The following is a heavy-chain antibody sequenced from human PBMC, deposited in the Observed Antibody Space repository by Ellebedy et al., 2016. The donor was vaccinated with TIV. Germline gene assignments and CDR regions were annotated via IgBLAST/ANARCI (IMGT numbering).Heavy chain of an antibody. Sequence: PGGSLRPSCAAPKSTFSSYAMSWVRQAPGKGLEWASAISGGGKSAYYADSVRGRFSISRDNYTKTLCLQMNSLRADDTAIRYCAKEAARAVATGTFYWGQGTLVAVSS. CDR2: ISGGGKSA. D-gene: IGHD2-15*01. V-gene: IGHV3-23*01. J-gene: IGHJ4*02. CDR3: AKEAARAVATGTFY. CDR1: KSTFSSYA.